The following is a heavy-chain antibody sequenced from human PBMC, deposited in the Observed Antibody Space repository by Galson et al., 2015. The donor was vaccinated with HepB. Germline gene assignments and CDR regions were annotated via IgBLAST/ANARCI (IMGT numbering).Heavy chain of an antibody. Sequence: SLRLSCASSTFIFSTYSMDWVRQAPGKGLEWVSSISSSSFHTYYADSVKGRFTISRDNTKHSLYLQMNSLRAEDTAVYNCARGSEYNYGPFDYWGQGTLVAVSS. D-gene: IGHD5-18*01. CDR3: ARGSEYNYGPFDY. V-gene: IGHV3-21*01. J-gene: IGHJ4*02. CDR2: ISSSSFHT. CDR1: TFIFSTYS.